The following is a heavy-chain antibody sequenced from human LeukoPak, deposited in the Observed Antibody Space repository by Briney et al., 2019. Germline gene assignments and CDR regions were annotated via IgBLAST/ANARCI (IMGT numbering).Heavy chain of an antibody. CDR1: GGSISSYY. Sequence: SETLSLTCTVSGGSISSYYWSWIRQPPGKGLEWIGEINHSGGTNYNPSLKSRVTISVDTSKNQISLKLSSVTAADTAVYYCARARSRYSSSWYGFGWFDPWGQGTLVTVSS. J-gene: IGHJ5*02. V-gene: IGHV4-34*01. CDR2: INHSGGT. CDR3: ARARSRYSSSWYGFGWFDP. D-gene: IGHD6-13*01.